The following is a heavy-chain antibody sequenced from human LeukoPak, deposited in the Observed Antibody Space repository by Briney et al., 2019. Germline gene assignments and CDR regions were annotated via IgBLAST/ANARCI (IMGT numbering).Heavy chain of an antibody. J-gene: IGHJ3*02. D-gene: IGHD3-10*01. CDR2: IIPIFGTA. Sequence: SVKVSCKASGGTFSSYAISWVRQAPGQGLEWMGGIIPIFGTANYAQKFQGRVTITADESTSTAYMELSSLRSEDTAVYHCARDNGSGSYIHAFDIWGQGTMVTVSS. CDR3: ARDNGSGSYIHAFDI. V-gene: IGHV1-69*01. CDR1: GGTFSSYA.